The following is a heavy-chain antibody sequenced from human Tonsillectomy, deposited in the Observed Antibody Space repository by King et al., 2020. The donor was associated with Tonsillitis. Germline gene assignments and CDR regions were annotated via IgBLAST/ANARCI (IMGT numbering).Heavy chain of an antibody. V-gene: IGHV4-59*01. J-gene: IGHJ2*01. Sequence: VQLQESGPGLVKPSETLSLTCTVSGARISSYCWSWIRQPPGKGLEWIGYIYYSGSTNYHPSLKSRVTMSVDTSKNQVSLKLSTVTAADTAVYYCARGGIAAGGGLSYVGLWGRGTLVTVSS. CDR1: GARISSYC. D-gene: IGHD6-13*01. CDR2: IYYSGST. CDR3: ARGGIAAGGGLSYVGL.